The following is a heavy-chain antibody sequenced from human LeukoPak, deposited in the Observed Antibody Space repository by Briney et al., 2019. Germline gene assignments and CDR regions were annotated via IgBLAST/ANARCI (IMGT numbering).Heavy chain of an antibody. CDR3: ARVGWELLGPFDH. D-gene: IGHD1-26*01. V-gene: IGHV3-30*04. Sequence: PLGSLRLSCAASGFTFSSYAMHWVRQAPGKGLEWVAVISYDGSNKYYADSVKGRFTISRDNSKNTLYLQMNSLRAEDTAVYYCARVGWELLGPFDHWGQGTLVTVSS. CDR1: GFTFSSYA. CDR2: ISYDGSNK. J-gene: IGHJ4*02.